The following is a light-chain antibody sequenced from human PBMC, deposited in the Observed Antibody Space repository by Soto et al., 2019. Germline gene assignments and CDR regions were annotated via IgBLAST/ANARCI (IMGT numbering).Light chain of an antibody. CDR1: QSVSSN. CDR3: QQYNNCPYT. Sequence: EIVMTQSPATLSASPWERAALSCRASQSVSSNFACYQQKPGQAPRLLIYGASTRATGIPARCRGIGSGTELIITISGLQSGDFAVDHWQQYNNCPYTFGQGTKLEIK. V-gene: IGKV3-15*01. J-gene: IGKJ2*01. CDR2: GAS.